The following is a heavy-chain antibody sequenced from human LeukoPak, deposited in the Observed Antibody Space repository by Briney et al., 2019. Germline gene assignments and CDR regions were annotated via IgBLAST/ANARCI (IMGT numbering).Heavy chain of an antibody. CDR1: GFTFSSYS. CDR2: ISSSSSYI. Sequence: GGSLRLSCAASGFTFSSYSMNWVRQAPGKGLEWVSSISSSSSYIYYADSVKGRFTISRDNAQNSLYLRMNSLRAEDTAVYYCAKAPKCSGGSCYFDAEYFQHWGQGTLVTVSS. CDR3: AKAPKCSGGSCYFDAEYFQH. J-gene: IGHJ1*01. V-gene: IGHV3-21*01. D-gene: IGHD2-15*01.